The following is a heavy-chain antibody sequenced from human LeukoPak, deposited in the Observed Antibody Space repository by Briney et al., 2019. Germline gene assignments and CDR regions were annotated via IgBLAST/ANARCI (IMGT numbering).Heavy chain of an antibody. J-gene: IGHJ5*02. D-gene: IGHD1-20*01. CDR2: IYYSGTT. Sequence: SETLSLTCSVSGGSITSYYWSWLRQLPGKGLEWIGFIYYSGTTDFNPSLKSRVTMSVDTSKNQFSLKLISVTAADKAVYYCATLTGNNWFDPWGQGTLVTVSS. CDR1: GGSITSYY. CDR3: ATLTGNNWFDP. V-gene: IGHV4-59*01.